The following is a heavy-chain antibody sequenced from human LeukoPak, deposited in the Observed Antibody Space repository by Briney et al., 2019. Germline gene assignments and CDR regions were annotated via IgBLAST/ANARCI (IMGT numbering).Heavy chain of an antibody. J-gene: IGHJ5*02. V-gene: IGHV3-30*02. CDR3: AKDLAAGTTGGDWFDP. D-gene: IGHD1-7*01. CDR1: GFTFSSYG. Sequence: GGSLRLSCAASGFTFSSYGMHWVRQAPGKGLEWVAFIRYDGSNKYYADSVKGRFTISRGNSKNTLYLQMNSLRAEDTAVYYCAKDLAAGTTGGDWFDPWGQGTLVTVSS. CDR2: IRYDGSNK.